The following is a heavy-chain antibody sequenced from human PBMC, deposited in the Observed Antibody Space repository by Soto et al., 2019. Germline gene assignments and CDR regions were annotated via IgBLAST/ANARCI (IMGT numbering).Heavy chain of an antibody. D-gene: IGHD1-26*01. CDR3: AKARGELPYWYFDL. V-gene: IGHV3-23*01. CDR2: ISGSGGRT. Sequence: EVLLLESGGGLVQPGGSLRLSCAASGFTFSSYAMTWVRQAPGKGPEWVSGISGSGGRTYYADSVKGRFTITRDTSKNTLYLQMNSLGAEDTAVYYCAKARGELPYWYFDLWGRGTLVTVSS. CDR1: GFTFSSYA. J-gene: IGHJ2*01.